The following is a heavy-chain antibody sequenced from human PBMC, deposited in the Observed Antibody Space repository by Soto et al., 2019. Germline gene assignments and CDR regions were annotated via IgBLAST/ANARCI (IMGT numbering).Heavy chain of an antibody. CDR3: ARPLHCTNGVCYPGD. D-gene: IGHD2-8*01. Sequence: QVQLVQSGAAVKKPGSSVKVSCKASGGTFSSYAISWVRQAPGQGLEWMGGIIPIFGTANYAQKFQGRVTITADESTSTAYMELSSLRSEDTAVYYCARPLHCTNGVCYPGDWGQGTLVTVSS. CDR2: IIPIFGTA. CDR1: GGTFSSYA. V-gene: IGHV1-69*12. J-gene: IGHJ4*02.